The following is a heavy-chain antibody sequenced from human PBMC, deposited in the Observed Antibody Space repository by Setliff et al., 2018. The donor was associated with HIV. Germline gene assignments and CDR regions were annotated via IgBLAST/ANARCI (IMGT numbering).Heavy chain of an antibody. CDR1: GFTFSNFD. CDR2: ISGSGLRT. J-gene: IGHJ6*03. CDR3: ASRIGQGGMDV. V-gene: IGHV3-23*01. Sequence: GGSLRLSCAASGFTFSNFDMSWVRQAPGKGLEWVSAISGSGLRTYYADSVKGRFTISRDNSKNTMYLQMSSLRAEDTAVYYCASRIGQGGMDVWGKGTTVTVSS. D-gene: IGHD3-16*01.